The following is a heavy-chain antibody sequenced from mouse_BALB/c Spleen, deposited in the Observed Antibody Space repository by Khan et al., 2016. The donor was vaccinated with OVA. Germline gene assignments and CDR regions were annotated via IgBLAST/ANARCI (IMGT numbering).Heavy chain of an antibody. V-gene: IGHV1-20*02. CDR3: TRIYRSDFDY. J-gene: IGHJ2*01. D-gene: IGHD1-1*01. CDR2: INPHIGET. CDR1: GYSFTGYF. Sequence: EVQLVESGPELVRPGASVKISCKASGYSFTGYFMNWGMQSHGKNIEGSGRINPHIGETFYNQRFKDKATLTVDESSSTAHMELRSLASEDSAVYYCTRIYRSDFDYWGQGTTLTVSS.